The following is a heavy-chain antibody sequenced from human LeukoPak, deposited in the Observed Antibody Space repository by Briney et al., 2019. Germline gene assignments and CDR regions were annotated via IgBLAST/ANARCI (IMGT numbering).Heavy chain of an antibody. CDR3: AKISGAYDGYFDY. D-gene: IGHD5-12*01. Sequence: GGSLRLSCAASGFTFDDYAMHWVRQAPGKGLEWVSGISWNSGSIGYADSVKGRFAISRDNAKNSLYLQMNSLRAEDTALYYCAKISGAYDGYFDYWGQGTLVTVSS. CDR2: ISWNSGSI. V-gene: IGHV3-9*01. CDR1: GFTFDDYA. J-gene: IGHJ4*02.